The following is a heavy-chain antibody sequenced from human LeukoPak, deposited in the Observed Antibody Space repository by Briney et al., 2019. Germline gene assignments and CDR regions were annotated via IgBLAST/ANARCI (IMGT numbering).Heavy chain of an antibody. D-gene: IGHD1-26*01. CDR3: ARGARPPFKLPMDV. CDR2: IKQDGSEK. J-gene: IGHJ6*04. CDR1: GFTFSSYW. Sequence: PGGSLRLSCAASGFTFSSYWMSWVRQAPGKGLEWVANIKQDGSEKYYVGSVKGRFTISRDNAKNSLYLQMNSLRAEDTAVYYCARGARPPFKLPMDVWGKGTTVTVSS. V-gene: IGHV3-7*01.